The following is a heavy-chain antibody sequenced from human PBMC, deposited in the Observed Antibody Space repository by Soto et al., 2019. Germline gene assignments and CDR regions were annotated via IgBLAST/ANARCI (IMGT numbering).Heavy chain of an antibody. D-gene: IGHD2-15*01. CDR1: GYTFTSYG. CDR3: ARRGNVVVGAANPYDYYYGMDV. Sequence: GASVKVSCKASGYTFTSYGISWARQAPGQGLEWMGWISAYNGNTNYAQKLQGRVTMTTDTSTSTAYMELRSLRSDDTAVYYCARRGNVVVGAANPYDYYYGMDVWGQGTTVTVSS. CDR2: ISAYNGNT. J-gene: IGHJ6*02. V-gene: IGHV1-18*04.